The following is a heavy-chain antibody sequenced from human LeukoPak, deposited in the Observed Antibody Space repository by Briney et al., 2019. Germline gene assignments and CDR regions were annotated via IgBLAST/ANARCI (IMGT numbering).Heavy chain of an antibody. CDR1: GGXFSSYY. Sequence: SETLSLTCAVYGGXFSSYYWSWIRQPPGKGQEWIGQINRRGSTNYNPSLKSRVTISVDKSKNQFSLKLSSVTAADTAVYYCARAVYSGSFLDYWGQGTLVTVSS. CDR3: ARAVYSGSFLDY. V-gene: IGHV4-34*01. J-gene: IGHJ4*02. D-gene: IGHD1-26*01. CDR2: INRRGST.